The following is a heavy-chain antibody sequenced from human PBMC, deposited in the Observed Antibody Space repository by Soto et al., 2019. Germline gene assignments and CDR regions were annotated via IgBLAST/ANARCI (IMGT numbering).Heavy chain of an antibody. CDR2: MNPDSANT. Sequence: QVQLVQSGAEVKQPGASVRVSCRTSGYTFTNYDVSWVRQATGQRLEWMGWMNPDSANTGYARKFQGRLTLTRDTSRNTAYMELNSLTSEDTAIYYCARAIRDQLLSDYWGQGSLVIVSS. J-gene: IGHJ4*02. CDR3: ARAIRDQLLSDY. V-gene: IGHV1-8*01. D-gene: IGHD1-26*01. CDR1: GYTFTNYD.